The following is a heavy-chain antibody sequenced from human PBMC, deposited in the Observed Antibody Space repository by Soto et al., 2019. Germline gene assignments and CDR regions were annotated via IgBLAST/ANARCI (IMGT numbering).Heavy chain of an antibody. Sequence: PGGSLRLSCTASGFTFGDYAMSWFRQAPGKGLECVGFIRSKAYGGTTEYAASVKGRFTISRDDSKSIAYLQMNSLKTEDTAVYYCTRSPQPPYYDSSGYYYVSYAFDIWGQGTMVTVSS. D-gene: IGHD3-22*01. CDR1: GFTFGDYA. V-gene: IGHV3-49*03. J-gene: IGHJ3*02. CDR3: TRSPQPPYYDSSGYYYVSYAFDI. CDR2: IRSKAYGGTT.